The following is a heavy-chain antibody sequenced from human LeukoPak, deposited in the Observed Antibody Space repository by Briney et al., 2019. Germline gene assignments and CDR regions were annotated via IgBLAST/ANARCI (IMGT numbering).Heavy chain of an antibody. V-gene: IGHV4-34*01. J-gene: IGHJ3*02. CDR1: GGSISSYY. CDR2: INHSRST. Sequence: SETLSLTCTVSGGSISSYYWSWIRQPPGKGLEWIGEINHSRSTNYNPSLKSRVTISVDTSKNQFSLKLSSVTAADTAVYYCTLISSSWYIDAFDIWGQGTMVTVSS. CDR3: TLISSSWYIDAFDI. D-gene: IGHD6-13*01.